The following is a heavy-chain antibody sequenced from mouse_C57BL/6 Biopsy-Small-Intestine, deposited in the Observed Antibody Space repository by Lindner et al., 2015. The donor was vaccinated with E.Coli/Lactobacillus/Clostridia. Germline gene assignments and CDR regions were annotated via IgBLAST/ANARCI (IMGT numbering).Heavy chain of an antibody. CDR3: ARAREGSSGYGVAMDY. CDR2: IYPGDGDT. J-gene: IGHJ4*01. D-gene: IGHD3-2*02. V-gene: IGHV1-82*01. Sequence: VQLQESGAELVKPGASVKISCKASGYAFSSYWMNWVKQRPGKGLEWIGRIYPGDGDTNYNGKFKGKATLTADKSSSTAYMQLSSLTSEDSAVYFCARAREGSSGYGVAMDYWGQGTSVTVSS. CDR1: GYAFSSYW.